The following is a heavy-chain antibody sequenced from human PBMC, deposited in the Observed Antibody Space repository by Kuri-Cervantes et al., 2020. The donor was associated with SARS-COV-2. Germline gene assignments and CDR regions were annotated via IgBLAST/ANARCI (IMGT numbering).Heavy chain of an antibody. Sequence: SETLSLTCSVSGGSINSGQYYWSWVRQPPGKGLEWIGYISYRGHTHYNPSLKSRASISLDASKNQFPLQLASVTAADTAVFFRAREVVVVPAASYFDNWGQGTLVTVSS. D-gene: IGHD2-21*01. CDR3: AREVVVVPAASYFDN. J-gene: IGHJ4*02. CDR1: GGSINSGQYY. CDR2: ISYRGHT. V-gene: IGHV4-30-4*01.